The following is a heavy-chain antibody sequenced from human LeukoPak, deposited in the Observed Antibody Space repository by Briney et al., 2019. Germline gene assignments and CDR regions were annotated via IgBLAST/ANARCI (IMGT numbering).Heavy chain of an antibody. Sequence: TSETVSLTCAVSGVSISNNNWWSWVRPPPGKGLEWIGEIYHSGSTNYNPSLKSRVTISVDKSKNHFSLNLSSVTAADTAVYYCARDYQYSGMDVWGQGTRVTVSS. J-gene: IGHJ6*02. CDR1: GVSISNNNW. CDR2: IYHSGST. D-gene: IGHD2-2*01. V-gene: IGHV4-4*02. CDR3: ARDYQYSGMDV.